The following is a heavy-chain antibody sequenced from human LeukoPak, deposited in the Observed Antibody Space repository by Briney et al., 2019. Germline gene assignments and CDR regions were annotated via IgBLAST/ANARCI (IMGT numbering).Heavy chain of an antibody. Sequence: PGGSLRLSCAASGFTFSSYSMNWVRQAPGKGLEWGSYISSSSSTIYYADSVKGRFTISRDNSKNSLWLQVNSLRVEDTAVYYCAAHRYSGTYPYYFDYWGLGTLVTVSS. V-gene: IGHV3-48*01. CDR1: GFTFSSYS. J-gene: IGHJ4*02. CDR3: AAHRYSGTYPYYFDY. CDR2: ISSSSSTI. D-gene: IGHD1-26*01.